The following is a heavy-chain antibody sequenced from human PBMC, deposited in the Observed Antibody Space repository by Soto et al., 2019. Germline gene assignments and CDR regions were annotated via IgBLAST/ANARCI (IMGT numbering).Heavy chain of an antibody. D-gene: IGHD6-6*01. J-gene: IGHJ6*02. V-gene: IGHV4-39*07. CDR1: GGSISSSGYY. Sequence: SETLSLTCTVSGGSISSSGYYWGWIRQPPGKGLEWIGNIYHSGSINYNPSLKSRVTISVDTSKNQFSLKLSSVTAADTAVYYCAGHPSIAARPPYYYGMDVWGQGTTVTVSS. CDR2: IYHSGSI. CDR3: AGHPSIAARPPYYYGMDV.